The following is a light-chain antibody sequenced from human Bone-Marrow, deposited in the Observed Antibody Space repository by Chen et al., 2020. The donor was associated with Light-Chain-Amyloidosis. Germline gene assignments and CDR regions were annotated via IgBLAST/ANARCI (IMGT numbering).Light chain of an antibody. CDR1: QNLGSI. CDR2: GAS. Sequence: EIVLTHSPATLSVSPGDRATLSCRANQNLGSILAWYQQKPGQSPRLLFYGASVRVPGTPARFSGSVYGTEFTLTISSLQSEDFAVYYCQQNTHWPFSFGPGTKVEI. J-gene: IGKJ3*01. CDR3: QQNTHWPFS. V-gene: IGKV3-15*01.